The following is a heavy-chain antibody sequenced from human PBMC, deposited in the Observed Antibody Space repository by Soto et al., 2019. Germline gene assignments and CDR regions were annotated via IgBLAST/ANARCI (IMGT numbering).Heavy chain of an antibody. CDR2: IIPIFGTA. V-gene: IGHV1-69*01. Sequence: VKVSCKASGGTFSSYAISWVRQAPGQGLEWMGGIIPIFGTANYAQKFQGRVTITADESTSTAYMELSSLRSEDTAVYYCATTGLAYCGGDCPNWFDTWGQGTLVTVSS. J-gene: IGHJ5*02. CDR1: GGTFSSYA. D-gene: IGHD2-21*02. CDR3: ATTGLAYCGGDCPNWFDT.